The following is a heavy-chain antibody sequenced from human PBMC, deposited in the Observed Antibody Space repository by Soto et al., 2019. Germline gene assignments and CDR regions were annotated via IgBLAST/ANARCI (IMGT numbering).Heavy chain of an antibody. V-gene: IGHV4-59*08. J-gene: IGHJ3*02. D-gene: IGHD3-10*01. CDR2: IYYSGST. CDR3: ARQAMVRGVLVYAFDI. Sequence: QVQLQESGPGLVKPSETLSLTCTVSGGSISSYYWSWIRQPPGKGLEWIGYIYYSGSTNYNPSLKSRVTISVDTSKNQFSLKLSSVTAADTAVYYCARQAMVRGVLVYAFDIWGQGTMVTVSS. CDR1: GGSISSYY.